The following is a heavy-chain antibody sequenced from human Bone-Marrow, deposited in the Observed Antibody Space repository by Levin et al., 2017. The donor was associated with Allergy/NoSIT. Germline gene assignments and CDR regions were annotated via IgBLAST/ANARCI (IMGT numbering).Heavy chain of an antibody. CDR2: ISVYNGDT. CDR1: GYTFTSFG. J-gene: IGHJ4*02. V-gene: IGHV1-18*01. Sequence: ASVKVSCRASGYTFTSFGISWVRQAPGQGLEWMGGISVYNGDTKYAENFQGRVTMTTDTSTTTAYMELRSLRSDDTALYYCARHAGPIHLWLMDYWGQGTLVTVSS. CDR3: ARHAGPIHLWLMDY. D-gene: IGHD5-18*01.